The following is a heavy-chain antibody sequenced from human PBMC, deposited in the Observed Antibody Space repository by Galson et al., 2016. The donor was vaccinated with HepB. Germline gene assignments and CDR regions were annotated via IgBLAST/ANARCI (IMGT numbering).Heavy chain of an antibody. V-gene: IGHV3-7*01. CDR3: ARMYTSGWYQFFDF. CDR2: LNQDGSEK. Sequence: SLRLSCAASGFTFNRYWMSWVRQAPGKGLEWVANLNQDGSEKYYVDSMKGRLTISRDHAENSLYLQMNSLGAEDTAAYYCARMYTSGWYQFFDFWGQGTLVTVSP. J-gene: IGHJ4*02. D-gene: IGHD6-19*01. CDR1: GFTFNRYW.